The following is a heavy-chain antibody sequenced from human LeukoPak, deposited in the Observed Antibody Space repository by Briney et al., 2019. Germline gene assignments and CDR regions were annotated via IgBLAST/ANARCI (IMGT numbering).Heavy chain of an antibody. CDR1: GFSFSSYW. J-gene: IGHJ4*02. Sequence: PGGSLRLSCAAPGFSFSSYWMSWVRQAPGKGLEWVANIKQDGSDKYYLTSVRGRFTISRDNAKNSLFLQMNSLRVEDTAVYYCARGGGHLDCWGQGTLVTVSS. V-gene: IGHV3-7*03. CDR3: ARGGGHLDC. D-gene: IGHD4-23*01. CDR2: IKQDGSDK.